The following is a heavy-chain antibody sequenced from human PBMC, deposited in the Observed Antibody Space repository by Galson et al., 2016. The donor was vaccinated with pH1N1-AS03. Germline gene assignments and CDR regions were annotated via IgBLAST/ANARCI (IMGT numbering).Heavy chain of an antibody. V-gene: IGHV3-15*01. Sequence: SLRLSCAASGFTFSNAWMSWVRQAPGKGLEWVGRVKRKTDGGTTDYAAPVKGRFTISRDDSKDTVYLQMDSLKTEDTAVYYCTTDSGRSSSIRFDPWGQGTLVTVSS. CDR3: TTDSGRSSSIRFDP. D-gene: IGHD6-6*01. J-gene: IGHJ5*02. CDR1: GFTFSNAW. CDR2: VKRKTDGGTT.